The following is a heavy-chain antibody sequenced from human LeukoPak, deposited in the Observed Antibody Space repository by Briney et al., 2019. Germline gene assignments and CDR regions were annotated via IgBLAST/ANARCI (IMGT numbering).Heavy chain of an antibody. CDR1: GFTFGSYG. D-gene: IGHD3-22*01. Sequence: GGSLRLFCAASGFTFGSYGMSWVRQAPGKGLEWVSFISPSGDRTSNADSVGGRFTISRDNPRDTLYLQMNSLRDEDTAGYYCAIMHGYYDGSGYWVLWGQGTLVTVSS. V-gene: IGHV3-23*01. J-gene: IGHJ4*02. CDR3: AIMHGYYDGSGYWVL. CDR2: ISPSGDRT.